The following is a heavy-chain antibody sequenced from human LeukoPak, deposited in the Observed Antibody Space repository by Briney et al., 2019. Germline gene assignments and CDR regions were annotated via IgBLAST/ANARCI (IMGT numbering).Heavy chain of an antibody. CDR1: GGSISVYY. V-gene: IGHV4-59*08. CDR2: SYYSGGT. CDR3: ARSSSWDPFEY. J-gene: IGHJ4*02. Sequence: PSETLSLTCTVSGGSISVYYWSWIRQPLGKGLEWIGYSYYSGGTNYNPSLKSRVTISVDTSKNQFSLRLTSVTAADTAVYFCARSSSWDPFEYWGQGTLVTVSS. D-gene: IGHD6-13*01.